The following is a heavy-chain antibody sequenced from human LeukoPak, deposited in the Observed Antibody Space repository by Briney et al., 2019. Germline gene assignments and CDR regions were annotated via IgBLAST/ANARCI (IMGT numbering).Heavy chain of an antibody. D-gene: IGHD6-19*01. Sequence: ASVTVSCKASGGTFSSYAISWVRQAPGQGLEWMGGIIPIFGTANYAQKFQGRVTITTDESTSTAYMELSSLRSEDTAVYYCARDMVAGTSPVDAFDIWGQGTMVTVSS. J-gene: IGHJ3*02. CDR3: ARDMVAGTSPVDAFDI. CDR2: IIPIFGTA. V-gene: IGHV1-69*05. CDR1: GGTFSSYA.